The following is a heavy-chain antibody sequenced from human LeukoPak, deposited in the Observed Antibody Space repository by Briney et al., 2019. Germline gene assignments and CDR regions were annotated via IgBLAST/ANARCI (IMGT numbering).Heavy chain of an antibody. CDR1: GYTFTGYY. D-gene: IGHD2-2*01. V-gene: IGHV1-2*02. CDR2: INPNSGGT. CDR3: ERTPRGGYCSSTSCRHFDY. J-gene: IGHJ4*02. Sequence: ASVKVSCKASGYTFTGYYMHWVRQAPGQGLEWMGWINPNSGGTNYAQKFQGRVTMTRDTSISTAYMELSRLRSDDTAVYYCERTPRGGYCSSTSCRHFDYWGQGTLVTVSS.